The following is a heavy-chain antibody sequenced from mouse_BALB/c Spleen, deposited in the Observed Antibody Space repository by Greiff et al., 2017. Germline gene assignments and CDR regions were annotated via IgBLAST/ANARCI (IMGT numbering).Heavy chain of an antibody. CDR3: ARSDYGYGNYFDY. D-gene: IGHD1-2*01. Sequence: VQLQQSGAELVRPGTSVKVSCKASGYAFTNYLIEWVKQRPGQGLEWIGVINPGSGGTNYNEKFKGKATLTADKSSSTAYMQLSSLTSDDSAVYFCARSDYGYGNYFDYWGQGTTLTVSS. CDR2: INPGSGGT. J-gene: IGHJ2*01. CDR1: GYAFTNYL. V-gene: IGHV1-54*01.